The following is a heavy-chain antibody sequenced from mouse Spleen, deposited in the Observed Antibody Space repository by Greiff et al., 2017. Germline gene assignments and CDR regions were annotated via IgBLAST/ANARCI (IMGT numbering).Heavy chain of an antibody. Sequence: EVQLQQSGPELVKPGASVKIPCKASGYTFTDYNMDWVKQSHGKSLEWIGDINPNNGGTIYNQKFKGKATLTVDKSSSTAYMELRSLTSEDTAVYYCARSGAFYGNYDYAMDYWGQGTSVTVSS. CDR3: ARSGAFYGNYDYAMDY. CDR1: GYTFTDYN. J-gene: IGHJ4*01. D-gene: IGHD2-10*01. CDR2: INPNNGGT. V-gene: IGHV1-18*01.